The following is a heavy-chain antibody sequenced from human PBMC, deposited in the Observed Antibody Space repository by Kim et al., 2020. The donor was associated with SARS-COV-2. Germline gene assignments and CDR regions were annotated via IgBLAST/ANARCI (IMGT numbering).Heavy chain of an antibody. CDR3: ASDLEDYCAGDCYSRF. V-gene: IGHV3-15*01. D-gene: IGHD2-21*02. Sequence: HVKGRLTISRDDSKNPLYLQMHSLKTEDTAVYYCASDLEDYCAGDCYSRFWGQGTTVTVSS. J-gene: IGHJ6*02.